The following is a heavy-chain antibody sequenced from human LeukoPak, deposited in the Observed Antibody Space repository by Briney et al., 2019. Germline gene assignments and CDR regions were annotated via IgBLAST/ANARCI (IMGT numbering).Heavy chain of an antibody. CDR3: AREVYSSSPFDP. D-gene: IGHD6-6*01. CDR1: GYTLTEIS. J-gene: IGHJ5*02. V-gene: IGHV1-24*01. CDR2: FNPEEGET. Sequence: ASVKVSCKVSGYTLTEISMHWVRQAPGKGLEWMGGFNPEEGETIYAQKFQGRVTMTEDTSTDTAYMELRSLKSDDTAVYYCAREVYSSSPFDPWGQGTLVTVSS.